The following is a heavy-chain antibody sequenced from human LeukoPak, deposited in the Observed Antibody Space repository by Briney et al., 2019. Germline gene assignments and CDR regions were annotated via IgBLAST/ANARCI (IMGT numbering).Heavy chain of an antibody. CDR2: ISSSSSTI. J-gene: IGHJ4*02. CDR1: GFTFSAYS. V-gene: IGHV3-48*01. Sequence: GGSLRLSCAASGFTFSAYSINWVRQAPGKGLEWVSYISSSSSTIYYADSVKGRFTISRDNSKNTLYLQMNSLRAEDTAVYYCARAQNSYGPADYWGQGTLVTVSS. D-gene: IGHD5-18*01. CDR3: ARAQNSYGPADY.